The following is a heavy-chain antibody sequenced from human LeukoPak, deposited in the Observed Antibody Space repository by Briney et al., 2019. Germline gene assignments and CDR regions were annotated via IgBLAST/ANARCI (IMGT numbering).Heavy chain of an antibody. CDR2: IRYDGSNK. D-gene: IGHD3-10*01. V-gene: IGHV3-30*02. CDR1: GFTFSSYG. Sequence: GRSLRLSCAASGFTFSSYGMHWVRQAPGKGLEWVAFIRYDGSNKYYADSVKGRFTISRDNSKNTLSLQMNSLRVEDTAVYYCAVAGSGTFDIWGQGTVVIVSS. J-gene: IGHJ3*02. CDR3: AVAGSGTFDI.